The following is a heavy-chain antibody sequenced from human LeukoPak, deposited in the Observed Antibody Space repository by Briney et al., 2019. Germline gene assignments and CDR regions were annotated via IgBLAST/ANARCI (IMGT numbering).Heavy chain of an antibody. CDR2: IYHSGST. CDR1: GGSISSGGYY. Sequence: SETLSLTCTVSGGSISSGGYYWSWIRQPPGKGLEWIGYIYHSGSTYYNPSLKSRVTISVDRSKNQFSLKLSSVTAADTAVYYCAREEIRSRQGFDYWGQGTLVTVSS. CDR3: AREEIRSRQGFDY. V-gene: IGHV4-30-2*01. D-gene: IGHD2-2*01. J-gene: IGHJ4*02.